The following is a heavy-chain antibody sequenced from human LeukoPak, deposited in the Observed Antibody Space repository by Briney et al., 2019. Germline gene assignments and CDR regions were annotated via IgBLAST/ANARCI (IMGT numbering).Heavy chain of an antibody. CDR2: INPNSGGT. Sequence: ASVKVSCKASGYTFTGYYMRWVRQAPGQGLEWMGWINPNSGGTNYARKLQGRVTMTTDTSTSTAYMELRSLRSDDTAVYYCTRVEVGTTSGAFDIWGQGTMVTVSS. CDR1: GYTFTGYY. D-gene: IGHD1-26*01. V-gene: IGHV1-2*02. CDR3: TRVEVGTTSGAFDI. J-gene: IGHJ3*02.